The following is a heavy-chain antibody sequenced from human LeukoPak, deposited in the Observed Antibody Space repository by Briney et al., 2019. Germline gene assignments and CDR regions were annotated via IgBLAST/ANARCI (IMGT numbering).Heavy chain of an antibody. J-gene: IGHJ3*02. CDR1: GFTFSSYA. CDR3: AKGVNYDILTGYFHAFDI. Sequence: GGSLRLSCAASGFTFSSYAMSWVRQAPGKGLEWVSAISGSGGSTYYADSVKGRFTISRDNSKNTLYLQMNSLRAEDTAVYYCAKGVNYDILTGYFHAFDIWGQGTMVTVSA. D-gene: IGHD3-9*01. CDR2: ISGSGGST. V-gene: IGHV3-23*01.